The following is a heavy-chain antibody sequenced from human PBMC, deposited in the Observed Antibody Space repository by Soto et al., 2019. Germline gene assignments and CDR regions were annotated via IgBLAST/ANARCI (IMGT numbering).Heavy chain of an antibody. CDR2: IYHSGST. Sequence: LSLTCTVSGAPISSGGYSGRWIRQPPGKGLEWIGYIYHSGSTYYNPSLKSRVTISVDRSKNQFSLKLSSVTAADTAVYYCARDRYSYGFSNWFDPWGQGTLVT. J-gene: IGHJ5*02. CDR3: ARDRYSYGFSNWFDP. D-gene: IGHD5-18*01. CDR1: GAPISSGGYS. V-gene: IGHV4-30-2*01.